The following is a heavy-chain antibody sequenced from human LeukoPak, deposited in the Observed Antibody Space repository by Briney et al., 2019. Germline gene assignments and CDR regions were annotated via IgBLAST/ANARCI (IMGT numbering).Heavy chain of an antibody. J-gene: IGHJ4*02. V-gene: IGHV3-30*04. CDR3: ARDMTVGAPDYFDF. D-gene: IGHD4-23*01. CDR2: ISHDGAIT. CDR1: GFTFSYYA. Sequence: GGSLRLSCAASGFTFSYYALHWVRPAPGKGLEWVAFISHDGAITIYADSAKGRFTISRDRSQNTLYLQMNSLTAEDTAVYYCARDMTVGAPDYFDFWGQGTLVTVSS.